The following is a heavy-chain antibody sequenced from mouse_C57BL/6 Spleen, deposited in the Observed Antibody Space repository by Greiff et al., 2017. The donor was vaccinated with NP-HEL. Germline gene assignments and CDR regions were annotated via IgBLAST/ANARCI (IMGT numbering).Heavy chain of an antibody. CDR2: IDPENGDT. D-gene: IGHD4-1*01. V-gene: IGHV14-4*01. CDR1: GFNIKDDY. Sequence: EVQLQQSWAELVRPGASVKLSCTASGFNIKDDYMHWVKQRPEQGLEWIGWIDPENGDTEYASKFQGKATITADPSSNTAYLQLSSLTSEDTAVYYCTSNWDRGMDYWGQGTSVTVSS. J-gene: IGHJ4*01. CDR3: TSNWDRGMDY.